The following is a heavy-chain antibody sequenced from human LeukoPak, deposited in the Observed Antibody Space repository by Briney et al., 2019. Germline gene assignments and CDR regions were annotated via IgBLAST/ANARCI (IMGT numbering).Heavy chain of an antibody. D-gene: IGHD1-26*01. CDR1: GFTFSSYW. CDR3: AFYSGSYAEDAFDI. CDR2: IKQDGSEK. Sequence: GGSLRLFCAASGFTFSSYWMSWVRQAPGKGLEWVANIKQDGSEKYYVDSVKGRFTISRDNAKNSLYLQMNSLRAEDTAVYYCAFYSGSYAEDAFDIWGQGTMVTVSS. V-gene: IGHV3-7*01. J-gene: IGHJ3*02.